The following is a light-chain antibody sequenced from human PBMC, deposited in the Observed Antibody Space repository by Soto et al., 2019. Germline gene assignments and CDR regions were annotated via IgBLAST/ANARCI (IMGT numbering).Light chain of an antibody. CDR1: QSFSSN. V-gene: IGKV3-15*01. Sequence: EIVLTQSPATLSVSPGERAALSCRASQSFSSNLAWYQQKPGQAPRLLIYRASTRATGVPARFSGSGSGTEFTLTISSLQSEDFAVYYCHQFNSWPLTFGGGTKVEIK. CDR2: RAS. CDR3: HQFNSWPLT. J-gene: IGKJ4*01.